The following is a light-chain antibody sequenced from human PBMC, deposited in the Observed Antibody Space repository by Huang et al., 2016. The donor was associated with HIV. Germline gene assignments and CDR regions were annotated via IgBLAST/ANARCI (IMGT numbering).Light chain of an antibody. J-gene: IGKJ4*01. CDR2: WAS. CDR3: QQYYSAPLT. V-gene: IGKV4-1*01. CDR1: QSVLYSSNNKNY. Sequence: DIVMTQSPDSLAVSLGERATINCKSSQSVLYSSNNKNYLVWYKQKPGQPPKRLIYWASTRESGVPDRFSGSGSWTDFTLTISSLQAEDVAVYYCQQYYSAPLTFGGGTKVEIK.